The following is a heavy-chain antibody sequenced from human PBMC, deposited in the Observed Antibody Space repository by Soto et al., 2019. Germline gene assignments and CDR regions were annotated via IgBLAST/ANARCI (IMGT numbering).Heavy chain of an antibody. CDR3: AREGSPPWGGWSYNWFDP. J-gene: IGHJ5*02. Sequence: GGSLRLSCAASGFTFSSCAMGWVRQAPGKGLEWVSYISSSSSTIYYADSVKGRFTISRDNAKNSLYLQMNSLRDEDTAVYYCAREGSPPWGGWSYNWFDPWGQGTLVTVSS. CDR2: ISSSSSTI. CDR1: GFTFSSCA. D-gene: IGHD6-19*01. V-gene: IGHV3-48*02.